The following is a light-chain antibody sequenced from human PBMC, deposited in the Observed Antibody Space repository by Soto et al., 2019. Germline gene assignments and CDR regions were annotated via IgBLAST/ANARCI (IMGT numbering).Light chain of an antibody. J-gene: IGKJ1*01. Sequence: TQSPSSLSASGGGRVTSSCRASQGISNYLAWYQQKPGQPPRLLIYDASKRATGIPPRFSGSGSTTDFTLTISSLEPEDFAVYYCHQRGNGPPWTFGQGTKVDI. CDR1: QGISNY. CDR2: DAS. V-gene: IGKV3-11*01. CDR3: HQRGNGPPWT.